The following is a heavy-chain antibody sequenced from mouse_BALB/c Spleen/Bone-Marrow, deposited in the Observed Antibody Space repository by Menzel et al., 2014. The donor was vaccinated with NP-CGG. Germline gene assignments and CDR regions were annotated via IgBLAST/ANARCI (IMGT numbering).Heavy chain of an antibody. D-gene: IGHD1-2*01. V-gene: IGHV4-1*02. J-gene: IGHJ3*01. CDR1: GFDFSRYW. Sequence: EVKLMESGGGLVQPGGSLKLSCAASGFDFSRYWMSWVRRAPGKGLEWIGEINPDSNTINYTPSLKDKFIISRDNAKNTLYLQMSKVRSEDTALYYCARLGYYGSFAYWGQGTLVTVSA. CDR2: INPDSNTI. CDR3: ARLGYYGSFAY.